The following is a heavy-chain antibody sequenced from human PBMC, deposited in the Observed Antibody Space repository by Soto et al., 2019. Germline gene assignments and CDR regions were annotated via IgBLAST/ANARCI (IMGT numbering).Heavy chain of an antibody. V-gene: IGHV3-33*01. Sequence: QVQLVESGGGVVQPGRSLRLSCAASGFTFSSYGMHWVRQAPGKGLEWVAVIWYDGSNKYYADSVKGRFTISRDNSKNTRYLQMNSLRAEDTAVYYCAREGGAILTGYYLWYWGQGTLVTVSS. CDR2: IWYDGSNK. D-gene: IGHD3-9*01. J-gene: IGHJ4*02. CDR3: AREGGAILTGYYLWY. CDR1: GFTFSSYG.